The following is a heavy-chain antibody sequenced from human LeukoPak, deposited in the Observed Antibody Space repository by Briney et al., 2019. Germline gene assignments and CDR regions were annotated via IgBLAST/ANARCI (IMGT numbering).Heavy chain of an antibody. Sequence: PAGGSLRRSCVASGFTFRNYAMSWVRQAPGKGLESVSTISGSASDTHYADSVKGRFTISRDNSKNTLYLHMDSLRADDTAVYYCAKDGEDWGQGTLVTVSS. V-gene: IGHV3-23*01. CDR2: ISGSASDT. CDR3: AKDGED. CDR1: GFTFRNYA. J-gene: IGHJ4*02. D-gene: IGHD2-21*01.